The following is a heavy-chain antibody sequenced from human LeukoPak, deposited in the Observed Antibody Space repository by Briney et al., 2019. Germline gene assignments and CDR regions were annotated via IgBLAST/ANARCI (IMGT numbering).Heavy chain of an antibody. Sequence: PSETLSLTCTVSGGSISRYYCSWIRQPPGKGLEWIGYIYTSGSTNYNPSLKSRVTISVDTSKNQYSLKLSSVTAANTAVYYGARTYYDFWSGYEGNWFDPWGQGTLVTVSS. CDR3: ARTYYDFWSGYEGNWFDP. V-gene: IGHV4-4*09. CDR1: GGSISRYY. CDR2: IYTSGST. J-gene: IGHJ5*02. D-gene: IGHD3-3*01.